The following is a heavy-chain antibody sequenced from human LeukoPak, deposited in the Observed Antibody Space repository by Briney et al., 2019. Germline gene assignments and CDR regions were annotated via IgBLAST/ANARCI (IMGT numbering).Heavy chain of an antibody. D-gene: IGHD2-15*01. Sequence: GGSLRLSCAASGFTFDDYGMSWVRQAPGKGPELVSGINWNGGSTGYADSVKGRFTISRDNAKNSLYLQMNNLRAEDTALYYCASGRSGYYYMVVWGKGTTVTVSS. CDR1: GFTFDDYG. J-gene: IGHJ6*03. V-gene: IGHV3-20*04. CDR3: ASGRSGYYYMVV. CDR2: INWNGGST.